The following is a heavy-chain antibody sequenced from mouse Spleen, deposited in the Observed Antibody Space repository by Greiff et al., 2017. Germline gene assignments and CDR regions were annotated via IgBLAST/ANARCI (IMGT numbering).Heavy chain of an antibody. Sequence: VKLMESGPGLVAPSQSLSITCTVSGFSLTNYAVHWVRQSPGKGLEWLGVIWSDGSTDYNAAFISRLSISKDNSKSQVFFKMNSLQADDTAIYYCARNLRYYYGSSYYWYFDVWGAGTTVTVSS. CDR2: IWSDGST. V-gene: IGHV2-4-1*01. D-gene: IGHD1-1*01. CDR1: GFSLTNYA. J-gene: IGHJ1*01. CDR3: ARNLRYYYGSSYYWYFDV.